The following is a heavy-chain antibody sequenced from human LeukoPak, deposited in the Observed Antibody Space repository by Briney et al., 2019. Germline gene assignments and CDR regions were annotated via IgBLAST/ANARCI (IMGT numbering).Heavy chain of an antibody. J-gene: IGHJ5*02. D-gene: IGHD6-13*01. Sequence: SETLSLTCTVSGGSISSGDYYWSWIRQPPGKGLEWIGYIYYSGSTYYNPSLKSRVTISVDTSKNQFSLKLSSVTAADTAVYYCARDKQQYDVGFDPWGQGTPVTVSS. CDR2: IYYSGST. CDR3: ARDKQQYDVGFDP. CDR1: GGSISSGDYY. V-gene: IGHV4-30-4*08.